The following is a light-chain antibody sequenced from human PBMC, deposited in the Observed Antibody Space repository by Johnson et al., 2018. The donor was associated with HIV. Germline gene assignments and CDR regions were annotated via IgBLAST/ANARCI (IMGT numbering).Light chain of an antibody. Sequence: QSVLTQPPSVSAAPGQKVTISCSGSSSNIGNNYVSWYQQLPGTAPKLLIYENNKRPSGFPDRFFGSKSGPSATLGITGLPTGDEADYYCGTWDSSLSANVFGTGTKVTVL. J-gene: IGLJ1*01. CDR1: SSNIGNNY. CDR3: GTWDSSLSANV. V-gene: IGLV1-51*02. CDR2: ENN.